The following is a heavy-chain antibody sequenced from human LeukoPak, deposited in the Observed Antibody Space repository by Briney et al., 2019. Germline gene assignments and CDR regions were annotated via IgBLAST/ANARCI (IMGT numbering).Heavy chain of an antibody. CDR2: TYYRSKWSH. CDR1: GDSVSSISVA. D-gene: IGHD3-22*01. Sequence: SQTLSLTCAISGDSVSSISVAWSWMRQSPSRGLEWLGRTYYRSKWSHDYAESVRSRIAINPDTSKNQFSLQLNSVTPEDTAVYYCARDHVPGRYYYDSSGYSYNWFDPWGQGTLVTVSS. CDR3: ARDHVPGRYYYDSSGYSYNWFDP. J-gene: IGHJ5*02. V-gene: IGHV6-1*01.